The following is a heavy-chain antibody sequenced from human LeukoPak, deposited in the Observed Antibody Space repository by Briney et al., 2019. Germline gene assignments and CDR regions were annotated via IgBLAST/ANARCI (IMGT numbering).Heavy chain of an antibody. V-gene: IGHV3-30*18. CDR3: AKGYSSGWWGFQH. D-gene: IGHD6-19*01. J-gene: IGHJ1*01. Sequence: PGRAVRLSCAASGFIFSRNGMHGVRQAPGRGLEGVAVILYDGSNKYYADSVKGRFTISRDNSKNTLYLQINSLRAEDTAVYYCAKGYSSGWWGFQHWGQGTLVTVSS. CDR1: GFIFSRNG. CDR2: ILYDGSNK.